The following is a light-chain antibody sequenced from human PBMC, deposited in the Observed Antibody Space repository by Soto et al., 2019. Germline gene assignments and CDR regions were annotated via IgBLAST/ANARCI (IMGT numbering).Light chain of an antibody. CDR3: SSYTTGGTLVV. V-gene: IGLV2-14*03. CDR1: SSDVGSYDY. J-gene: IGLJ2*01. Sequence: QSALTQPASVSGSLGQSITISCTGTSSDVGSYDYVSWYQQFPGKVPKLLIYDVTDRPSGVSHRFSGSKSGATASLTISGLQAEDEADYYCSSYTTGGTLVVFGGGTKLTVL. CDR2: DVT.